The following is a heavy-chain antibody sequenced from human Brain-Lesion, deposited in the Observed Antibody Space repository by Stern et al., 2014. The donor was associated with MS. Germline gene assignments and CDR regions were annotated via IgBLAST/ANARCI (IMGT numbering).Heavy chain of an antibody. V-gene: IGHV4-4*02. J-gene: IGHJ4*02. D-gene: IGHD6-13*01. CDR1: GGSISSSNW. CDR3: ARFPASRPHVFDS. Sequence: VQLVESGPGLVKPSGTLSLTCAVSGGSISSSNWWSWVRQSPGKGLEWIGESDHSGSTIYNPSLKSRVPVSVDKSKNRFSLNLRSVTAADTAVYFCARFPASRPHVFDSWGQGTLVTVSS. CDR2: SDHSGST.